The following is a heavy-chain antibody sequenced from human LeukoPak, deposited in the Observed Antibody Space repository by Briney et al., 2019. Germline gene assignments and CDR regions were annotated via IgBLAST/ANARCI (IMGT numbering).Heavy chain of an antibody. CDR3: ARDHQGANYVDH. D-gene: IGHD3-16*01. CDR2: IYSGGST. CDR1: GFTVSSNY. V-gene: IGHV3-66*01. J-gene: IGHJ4*02. Sequence: GGSLRLSCAASGFTVSSNYMSWVRQAPGKGLEWVSVIYSGGSTYYADSVKGRFTISRDNSKNTLYLQMNSLRAEDTAVYYCARDHQGANYVDHWGQGTLVTVSS.